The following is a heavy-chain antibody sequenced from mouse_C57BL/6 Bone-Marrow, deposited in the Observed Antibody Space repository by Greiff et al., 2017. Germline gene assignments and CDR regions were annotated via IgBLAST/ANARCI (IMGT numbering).Heavy chain of an antibody. CDR2: IDPSDSYT. V-gene: IGHV1-50*01. CDR3: AREVLTTVVAPYFDV. D-gene: IGHD1-1*01. CDR1: GYTFTSYC. Sequence: QVQLQQPGAELVKPGASVKLSCKASGYTFTSYCMQWVKQRPGQGLEWIGEIDPSDSYTNYNQKFKGKATLTVDTSSSTAYMQLSSLTSEDSAVYYCAREVLTTVVAPYFDVWGTGTTVTVSS. J-gene: IGHJ1*03.